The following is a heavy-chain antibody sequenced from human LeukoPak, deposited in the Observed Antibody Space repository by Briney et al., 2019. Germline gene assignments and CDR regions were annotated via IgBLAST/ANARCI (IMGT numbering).Heavy chain of an antibody. J-gene: IGHJ1*01. D-gene: IGHD2-15*01. CDR3: ARGARYCSGGSCYSTHLGGDFQH. CDR1: GGSISTGYY. CDR2: IYYSGST. Sequence: PSETLSLTCTVSGGSISTGYYWGWIRQPPGKGLEWIGSIYYSGSTYYNPSLKSRVTISVDTSKNQFSLKLSSVTAADTAVYYCARGARYCSGGSCYSTHLGGDFQHWGQGTLVTVSS. V-gene: IGHV4-39*07.